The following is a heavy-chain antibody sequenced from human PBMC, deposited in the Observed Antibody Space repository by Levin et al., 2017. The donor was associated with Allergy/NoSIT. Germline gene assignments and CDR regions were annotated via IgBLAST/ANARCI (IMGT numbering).Heavy chain of an antibody. V-gene: IGHV4-34*01. J-gene: IGHJ2*01. D-gene: IGHD2-21*01. CDR3: ARRRRGEDDL. Sequence: SETLSLTCAVYGGSFSGYYWNWIRQPPGKGLEWIGEIDHSGSTNYNPSLKSRVTVSVDTSENQFSLKVTSVTAADTAVYYCARRRRGEDDLWGHGTLVTVSS. CDR2: IDHSGST. CDR1: GGSFSGYY.